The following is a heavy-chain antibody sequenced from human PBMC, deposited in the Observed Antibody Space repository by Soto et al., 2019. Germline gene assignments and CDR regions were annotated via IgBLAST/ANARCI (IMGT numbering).Heavy chain of an antibody. D-gene: IGHD6-19*01. Sequence: SETLSLTCAVYGGSFSGYYWSWIRQPPGKGLEWIGEINHSGSTNYNPSLKSRVTISVDTSKNQFSLKLSSVTAADTAVYYCASSIAVAATVEFIDYWGQGTLVTVSS. V-gene: IGHV4-34*01. CDR2: INHSGST. CDR1: GGSFSGYY. CDR3: ASSIAVAATVEFIDY. J-gene: IGHJ4*02.